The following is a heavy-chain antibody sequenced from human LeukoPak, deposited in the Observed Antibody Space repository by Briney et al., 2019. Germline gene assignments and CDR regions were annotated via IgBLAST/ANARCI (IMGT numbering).Heavy chain of an antibody. J-gene: IGHJ3*02. CDR1: GFTVSSKY. V-gene: IGHV3-66*01. CDR2: IYSGGPT. CDR3: ARRGDGGRAFDI. Sequence: GGSLRLSCAASGFTVSSKYMTWVRQAPGKGPEWVSVIYSGGPTYYADSVKGRVTISRDNSENTVYLQMNSLRVEDTAMYYCARRGDGGRAFDIWGQGTMVTVSS. D-gene: IGHD2-21*02.